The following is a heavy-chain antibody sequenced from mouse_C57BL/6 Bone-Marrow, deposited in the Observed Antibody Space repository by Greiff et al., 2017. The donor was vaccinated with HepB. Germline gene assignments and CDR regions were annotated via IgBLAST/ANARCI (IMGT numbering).Heavy chain of an antibody. V-gene: IGHV1-7*01. J-gene: IGHJ2*01. CDR2: INPSSGDT. Sequence: QVQLQQSGADLAKPEASVKLSCKASGYTFTSYWMPWVKQRPGQGLEWIGYINPSSGDTKYNLKFKDTDTLTVDKSSSTAYMQLSSLTYEDSEVYDGAGYFDYWGQGTTLTDSS. CDR1: GYTFTSYW. CDR3: AGYFDY.